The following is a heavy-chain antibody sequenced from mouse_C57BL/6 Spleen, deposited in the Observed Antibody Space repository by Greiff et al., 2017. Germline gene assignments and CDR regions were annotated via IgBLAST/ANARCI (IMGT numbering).Heavy chain of an antibody. V-gene: IGHV1-53*01. J-gene: IGHJ4*01. CDR2: INPSNGGT. CDR3: AKSYRSNYVSYYAMDY. D-gene: IGHD2-5*01. Sequence: QVQLQQPGTELVKPGASVKLSCKASGYTFTSYWMHWVKQRPGQGLEWIGNINPSNGGTNYNEKFKSKATLTVDKSSSTAYMQLSSLTSEDSAVYYCAKSYRSNYVSYYAMDYWGQGTSVTVSS. CDR1: GYTFTSYW.